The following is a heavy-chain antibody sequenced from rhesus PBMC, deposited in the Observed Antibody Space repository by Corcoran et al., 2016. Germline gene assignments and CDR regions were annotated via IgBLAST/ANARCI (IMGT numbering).Heavy chain of an antibody. D-gene: IGHD3-16*01. Sequence: QVQLQESGPGLVKPSETLPLTCAVSGASISSTYWSWILQAPGKGLEWIGRIYGSGGSTDYNPSLKSRVTISIDTSKNQFSLKLSSVTAADTAVYYCARHRGGSWTHQFDYWGQGVLVTVSS. J-gene: IGHJ4*01. CDR3: ARHRGGSWTHQFDY. CDR2: IYGSGGST. V-gene: IGHV4S2*01. CDR1: GASISSTY.